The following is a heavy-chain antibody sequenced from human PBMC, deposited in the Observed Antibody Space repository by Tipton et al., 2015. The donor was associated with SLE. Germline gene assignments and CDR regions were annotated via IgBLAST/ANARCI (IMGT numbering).Heavy chain of an antibody. J-gene: IGHJ4*02. V-gene: IGHV1-18*01. Sequence: QSGAEVKKPGASVKVSCKASGYTFSNYGISWVRQAPGQGLEWVGWISTYNGNSSQKFQGRVTMTRDTSTSTVYMELSSPTSEDTAVYYCVRELVGGHFDYWGQGTLVTVSS. D-gene: IGHD3-16*01. CDR3: VRELVGGHFDY. CDR2: ISTYNGN. CDR1: GYTFSNYG.